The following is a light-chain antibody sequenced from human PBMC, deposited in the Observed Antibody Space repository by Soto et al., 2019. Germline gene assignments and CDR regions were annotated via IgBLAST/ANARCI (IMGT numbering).Light chain of an antibody. V-gene: IGKV2-28*01. CDR1: QSLLHSNGYNY. Sequence: DLVMTQSPLSLPVTPGEPASISCRSSQSLLHSNGYNYLDWYLQKPGQSPHLLIYLASNRASGAXGXXRGTVSGTSFPLKISRVEAADVGLYYCMQPLHTPLTFGGGTKVEIK. CDR2: LAS. J-gene: IGKJ4*01. CDR3: MQPLHTPLT.